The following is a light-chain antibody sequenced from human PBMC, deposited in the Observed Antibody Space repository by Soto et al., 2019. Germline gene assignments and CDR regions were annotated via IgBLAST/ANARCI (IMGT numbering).Light chain of an antibody. V-gene: IGLV2-14*01. Sequence: QSVLTQPAAVSGSPGQSITISCTGTSSDIGGHNFVSWYQHHPGKAPKLLIYEVSYRASGVSKRFTGSKSANTASLTISGLQAEDEADYSCSSYTTSSYVVFGGGTKVTVL. J-gene: IGLJ2*01. CDR1: SSDIGGHNF. CDR3: SSYTTSSYVV. CDR2: EVS.